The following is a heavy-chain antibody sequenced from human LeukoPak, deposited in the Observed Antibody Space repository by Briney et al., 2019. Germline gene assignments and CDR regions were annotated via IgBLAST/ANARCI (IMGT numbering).Heavy chain of an antibody. CDR2: ISGSGGST. Sequence: GGSLRLSCAASGFTFSSNWMSWVRQAPGKGLEWVSAISGSGGSTYYADSVKGRFTISRDNSKNTLYLQMNSLRAEDTAVYYCAKDREDFWSGYSPADYWGQGTLVTVSS. J-gene: IGHJ4*02. V-gene: IGHV3-23*01. CDR1: GFTFSSNW. CDR3: AKDREDFWSGYSPADY. D-gene: IGHD3-3*01.